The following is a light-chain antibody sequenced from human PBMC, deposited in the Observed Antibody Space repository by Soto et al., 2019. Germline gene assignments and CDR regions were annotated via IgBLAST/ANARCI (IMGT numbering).Light chain of an antibody. Sequence: HSALTQPASVSGSPGQSITISCTGTSSDVGGYNYVSWYQHHPGKAPKLMIYDVSNRPSGVSNRFSGSKSGNTASLSISGLQPEDEADYYCSSYRTSNTRQIVCGTGTKVTVL. J-gene: IGLJ1*01. CDR3: SSYRTSNTRQIV. V-gene: IGLV2-14*03. CDR1: SSDVGGYNY. CDR2: DVS.